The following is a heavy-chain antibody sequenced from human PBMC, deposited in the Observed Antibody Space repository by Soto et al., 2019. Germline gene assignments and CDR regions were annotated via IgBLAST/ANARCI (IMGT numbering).Heavy chain of an antibody. CDR2: INHSGST. Sequence: SETLSLTCAVYGGSFSGYYWSWIRQPPGKGLEWIGEINHSGSTNYNPSLKSRVTISVDTSKNQFSLKLSSVTAADTAVYYCARGTHRRSGSSYYYYGMDDWGQGTTVTVSS. D-gene: IGHD3-22*01. CDR1: GGSFSGYY. CDR3: ARGTHRRSGSSYYYYGMDD. V-gene: IGHV4-34*01. J-gene: IGHJ6*02.